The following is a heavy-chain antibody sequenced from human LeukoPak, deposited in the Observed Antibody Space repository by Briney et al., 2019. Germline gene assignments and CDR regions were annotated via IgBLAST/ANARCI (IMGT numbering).Heavy chain of an antibody. Sequence: SGTQSLTCAVSGDSISSSNWWTWVRQPPGKGLEWIGEIYHSGSANYNPPLKSRVTISVDKSKNQFSLKLSSVTAADTAVYYCARVTMIRGVILFYDYWGQGTLVTVSS. CDR2: IYHSGSA. CDR1: GDSISSSNW. D-gene: IGHD3-10*01. V-gene: IGHV4-4*02. CDR3: ARVTMIRGVILFYDY. J-gene: IGHJ4*02.